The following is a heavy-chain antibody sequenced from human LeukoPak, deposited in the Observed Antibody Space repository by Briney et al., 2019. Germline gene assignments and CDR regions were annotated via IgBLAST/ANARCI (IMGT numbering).Heavy chain of an antibody. CDR1: GGSISSYY. J-gene: IGHJ3*02. Sequence: PSETLSLTCTVSGGSISSYYWSWIRQPPGKGLEWIGYIYYSGSTNYNPSLKSRVTISVDTSKNQFSLKLSSVTAADTAVYYCARDQGDDAFDIWGQRTMVTVSS. CDR3: ARDQGDDAFDI. V-gene: IGHV4-59*01. CDR2: IYYSGST.